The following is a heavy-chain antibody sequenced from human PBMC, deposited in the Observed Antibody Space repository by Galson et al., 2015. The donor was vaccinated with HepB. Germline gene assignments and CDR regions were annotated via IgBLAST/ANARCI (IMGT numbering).Heavy chain of an antibody. CDR3: ARVRDTTYYYDSSGYYYGGSLSFDI. CDR2: INPSGGST. CDR1: GYTFTSYY. J-gene: IGHJ3*02. Sequence: SVKVSCKASGYTFTSYYMHWVRQAPGQGLEWMGIINPSGGSTSYAQKFQGRVTMTRDTSTSTVYMELSSLRSEDTAVYYCARVRDTTYYYDSSGYYYGGSLSFDIWGQGTMVTVSS. D-gene: IGHD3-22*01. V-gene: IGHV1-46*01.